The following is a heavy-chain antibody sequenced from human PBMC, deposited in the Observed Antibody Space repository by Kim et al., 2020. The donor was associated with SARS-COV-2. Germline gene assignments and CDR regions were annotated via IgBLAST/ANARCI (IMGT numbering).Heavy chain of an antibody. CDR1: GFTFHDYA. V-gene: IGHV3-9*01. D-gene: IGHD6-25*01. Sequence: GGSLRLSCAASGFTFHDYAIHWVRQAPGKGLEWVSGISWNSGSIGYADSVKGRFTFSRDNAKNSLYLQMNSLRAEDTALYYCAKDQRRYIRGYYGMDVWGDRTTVTVSS. J-gene: IGHJ6*04. CDR2: ISWNSGSI. CDR3: AKDQRRYIRGYYGMDV.